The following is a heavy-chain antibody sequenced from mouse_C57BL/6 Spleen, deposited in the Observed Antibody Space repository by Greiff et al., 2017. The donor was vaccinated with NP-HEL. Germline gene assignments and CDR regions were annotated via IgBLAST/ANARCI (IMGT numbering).Heavy chain of an antibody. CDR3: ARHDYDVENYFDY. Sequence: EVMLVESGGDLVKPGGSLKLSCAASGFTFSSYGMSWVRQTPDKRLEWVATISSGGSYTYYPDSVKGRFTISRDNAKNTLYLQMSSLKSEDTAMYYCARHDYDVENYFDYWGQGTTLTVSS. J-gene: IGHJ2*01. CDR2: ISSGGSYT. CDR1: GFTFSSYG. V-gene: IGHV5-6*01. D-gene: IGHD2-4*01.